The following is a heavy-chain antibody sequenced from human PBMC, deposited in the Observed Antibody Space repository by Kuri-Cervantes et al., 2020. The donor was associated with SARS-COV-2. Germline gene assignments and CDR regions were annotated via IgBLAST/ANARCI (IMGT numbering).Heavy chain of an antibody. V-gene: IGHV4-4*07. Sequence: GSLRLSCTVSGGSISSYYWSWIRQPAGKGLEWIGRIYTSGSTNYNPSLKSRVTISVDTSKNQFSLKLSSVTAADTAVYYCARAAVAGHDIWGQGTMVTVSS. CDR2: IYTSGST. CDR1: GGSISSYY. CDR3: ARAAVAGHDI. J-gene: IGHJ3*02. D-gene: IGHD6-19*01.